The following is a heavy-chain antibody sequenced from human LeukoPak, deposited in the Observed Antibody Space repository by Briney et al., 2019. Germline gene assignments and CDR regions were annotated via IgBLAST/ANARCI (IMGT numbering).Heavy chain of an antibody. V-gene: IGHV3-30*02. CDR1: GFTFSSYG. J-gene: IGHJ3*02. CDR3: AKDPRIGQWEPQGDDAFDI. CDR2: IRYDGSNK. Sequence: GGSLRLSCAASGFTFSSYGMHWVRQAPGKGLEWVAFIRYDGSNKYYADSVKGRFTISRDNPKNTLYLQMNSLRAEDTAVYYCAKDPRIGQWEPQGDDAFDIWGQGTMVTVSS. D-gene: IGHD1-26*01.